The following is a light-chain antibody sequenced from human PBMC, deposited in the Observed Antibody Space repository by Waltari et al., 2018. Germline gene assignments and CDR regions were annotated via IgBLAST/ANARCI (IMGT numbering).Light chain of an antibody. Sequence: IVLTQSPATLSLSPGERATLSRRASQSVSSYLAWYQQKPGQAPRLLIYDASNRATGIPARFSGSGSGTDFTLTISSLEPEDFAVYYCQQRSNWPPGGTFGQGTKVGIK. J-gene: IGKJ1*01. CDR3: QQRSNWPPGGT. CDR1: QSVSSY. V-gene: IGKV3-11*01. CDR2: DAS.